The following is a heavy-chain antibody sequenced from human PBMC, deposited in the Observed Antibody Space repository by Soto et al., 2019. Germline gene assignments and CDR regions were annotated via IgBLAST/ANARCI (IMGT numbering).Heavy chain of an antibody. J-gene: IGHJ4*02. Sequence: EVQLVESGGGLVQPGGSLRLSCAASGFRFSIYSMNWVRQAPGKGLEWSAYITGDTNRIKYADSVKGRFTISRDNAKIPVYLQMNSLRDEDTAVYYCARSVEGHFDYWGQGTVVTVSS. V-gene: IGHV3-48*02. CDR3: ARSVEGHFDY. D-gene: IGHD6-19*01. CDR2: ITGDTNRI. CDR1: GFRFSIYS.